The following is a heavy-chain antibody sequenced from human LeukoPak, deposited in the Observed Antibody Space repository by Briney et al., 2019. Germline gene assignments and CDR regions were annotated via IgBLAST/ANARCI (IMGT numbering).Heavy chain of an antibody. CDR3: ARARGRGTEDNYYYYYGMDV. D-gene: IGHD2-15*01. Sequence: GGSLRLSCAASGFTFSSYSMNWVRQAPGKGLEWVSPISSSSSYIYYADSVKGRFTISRDNAKNSLYLQMNSLRAEDTAVYYCARARGRGTEDNYYYYYGMDVWGQGTTVTVSS. CDR2: ISSSSSYI. J-gene: IGHJ6*02. V-gene: IGHV3-21*01. CDR1: GFTFSSYS.